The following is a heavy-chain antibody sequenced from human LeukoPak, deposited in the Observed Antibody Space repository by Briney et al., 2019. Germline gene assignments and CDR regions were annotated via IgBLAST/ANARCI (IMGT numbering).Heavy chain of an antibody. CDR3: ARDLGSGYDYFDY. J-gene: IGHJ4*02. V-gene: IGHV1-2*02. Sequence: GASVKVSCKASGYTCTGYYMHWVRQAPGQGLEWMGWINPNSGGTNYAQKFQGRVTMTRDTSISTAYMELSRLRSDDTAVYYCARDLGSGYDYFDYWGQGTLVTVSS. CDR1: GYTCTGYY. CDR2: INPNSGGT. D-gene: IGHD5-12*01.